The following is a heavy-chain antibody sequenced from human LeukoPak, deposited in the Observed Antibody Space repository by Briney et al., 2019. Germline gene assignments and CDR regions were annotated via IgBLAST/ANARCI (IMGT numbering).Heavy chain of an antibody. Sequence: SETLSLTCTGSGGSISSSSYYWGWIRQPPGKRLEWIGSIYYRGSTYYNPSLKSRVTISVDTSKNQFSLKLSSVTAADTAVYYCARVPGFYDFWSGRPLYYFDYWGQGTLVTVSS. CDR2: IYYRGST. V-gene: IGHV4-39*01. CDR3: ARVPGFYDFWSGRPLYYFDY. CDR1: GGSISSSSYY. J-gene: IGHJ4*02. D-gene: IGHD3-3*01.